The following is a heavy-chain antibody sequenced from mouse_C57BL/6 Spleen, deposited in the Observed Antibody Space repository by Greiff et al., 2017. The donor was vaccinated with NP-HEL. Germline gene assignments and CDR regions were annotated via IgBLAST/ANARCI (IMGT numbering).Heavy chain of an antibody. CDR1: GYTFTDYY. V-gene: IGHV1-19*01. Sequence: VQLQQSGPVLVKPGASVKMSCKASGYTFTDYYMNWVKQSHGKSLEWIGVINPYNGGTSYNQKFKGKATLTVDKSSSTAYMELNSLTSEDSAVYYCARGDYDYGYYFDYWGQGTTLTVSS. J-gene: IGHJ2*01. D-gene: IGHD2-4*01. CDR2: INPYNGGT. CDR3: ARGDYDYGYYFDY.